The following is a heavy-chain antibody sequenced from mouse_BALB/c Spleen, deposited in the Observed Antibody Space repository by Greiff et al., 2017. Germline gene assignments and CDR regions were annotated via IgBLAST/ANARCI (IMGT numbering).Heavy chain of an antibody. CDR2: ISYDGSN. D-gene: IGHD4-1*01. J-gene: IGHJ3*01. CDR3: ARGAGTKAWFAY. Sequence: ESGPGLVKPSQSLSLTCSVTGYSITSGYYWNWIRQFPGNKLEWMGYISYDGSNNYNPSLKNRISITRDTSKNQFFLKLNSVTTEDTATYYCARGAGTKAWFAYWGQGTLVTVSA. CDR1: GYSITSGYY. V-gene: IGHV3-6*02.